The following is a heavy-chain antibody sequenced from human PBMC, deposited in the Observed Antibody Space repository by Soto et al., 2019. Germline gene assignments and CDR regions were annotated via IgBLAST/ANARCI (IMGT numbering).Heavy chain of an antibody. CDR1: GFTFSSYS. Sequence: GGSLRLSCAASGFTFSSYSMNWVRQAPGKGLEWVSYISSSSSTIYYADSVKGRFTISRDNAKNSLYLQMNSLRDEDTAVYYCARGGQQQLVYYYYGMDVWGQGTTVTVSS. J-gene: IGHJ6*02. CDR3: ARGGQQQLVYYYYGMDV. V-gene: IGHV3-48*02. CDR2: ISSSSSTI. D-gene: IGHD6-13*01.